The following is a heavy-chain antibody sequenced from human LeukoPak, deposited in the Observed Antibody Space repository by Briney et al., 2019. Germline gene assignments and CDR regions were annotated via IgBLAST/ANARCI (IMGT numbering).Heavy chain of an antibody. Sequence: GGSLRLSCAASGFTFSNYAMNWVRQAPGEGLAWVSSISGSSTDIYYADSVKGRFTISRDNAKNSLYLQINSLRAEDTAIYYCARRGYYDSSGYDYWGQGTLVTVSS. CDR3: ARRGYYDSSGYDY. D-gene: IGHD3-22*01. CDR1: GFTFSNYA. CDR2: ISGSSTDI. J-gene: IGHJ4*02. V-gene: IGHV3-21*01.